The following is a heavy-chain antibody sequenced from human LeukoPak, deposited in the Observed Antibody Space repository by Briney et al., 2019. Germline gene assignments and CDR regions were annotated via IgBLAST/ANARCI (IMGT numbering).Heavy chain of an antibody. V-gene: IGHV4-59*01. D-gene: IGHD6-13*01. Sequence: SETLSLTCTVSGGSISSYYWSWIRQPPGKGLEWIGYIYYSGSTNYNPSLKSRVTISVDTSKNQFSLKLSSVTAADTAVYYWARRGGGYSSSWYWYFDLWGRGTLVTVSS. CDR1: GGSISSYY. CDR3: ARRGGGYSSSWYWYFDL. J-gene: IGHJ2*01. CDR2: IYYSGST.